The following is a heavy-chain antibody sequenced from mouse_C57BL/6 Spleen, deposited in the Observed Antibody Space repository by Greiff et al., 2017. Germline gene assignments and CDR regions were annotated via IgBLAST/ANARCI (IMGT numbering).Heavy chain of an antibody. J-gene: IGHJ3*01. D-gene: IGHD2-3*01. V-gene: IGHV1-59*01. CDR3: ASHDGYLSFAY. Sequence: QVQLKQPGAELVRPGTSVKLSCKASGYTFTSYWMHWVKQRPGQGLEWIGVIDPSDSYTNYNQKFKGKATLTVDTSSSTAYMQLSSLTSEDSAVYYCASHDGYLSFAYWGQGTLVTVSA. CDR1: GYTFTSYW. CDR2: IDPSDSYT.